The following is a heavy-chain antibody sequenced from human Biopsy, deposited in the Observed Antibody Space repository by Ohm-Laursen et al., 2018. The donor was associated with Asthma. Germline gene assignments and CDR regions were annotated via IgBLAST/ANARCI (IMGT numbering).Heavy chain of an antibody. J-gene: IGHJ5*02. V-gene: IGHV1-2*06. CDR2: INPNSGGT. CDR1: GYTFIGCH. Sequence: ASVKVSCKASGYTFIGCHIHWMRQAPGQGLEWMGRINPNSGGTNYAQKFQGRVTMTRDTSISTAYIEVSRLRSDDTAVYYCARGQKSAGDRWFDPWGHGTLVTVSS. D-gene: IGHD6-13*01. CDR3: ARGQKSAGDRWFDP.